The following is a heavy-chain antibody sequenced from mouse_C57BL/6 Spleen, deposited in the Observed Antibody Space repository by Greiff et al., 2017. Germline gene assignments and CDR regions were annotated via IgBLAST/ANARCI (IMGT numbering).Heavy chain of an antibody. Sequence: QVQLQQSGPELVKPGASVTISCKASGYAFSSSWMNWVKQRPGKGLEWIGRIYPGDGDTNYNGKFKGKATLTADKASSTAYRQLSSLTSEDSAVYFCARDGDYWGQGTTLTVSA. CDR1: GYAFSSSW. V-gene: IGHV1-82*01. J-gene: IGHJ2*01. CDR3: ARDGDY. D-gene: IGHD2-3*01. CDR2: IYPGDGDT.